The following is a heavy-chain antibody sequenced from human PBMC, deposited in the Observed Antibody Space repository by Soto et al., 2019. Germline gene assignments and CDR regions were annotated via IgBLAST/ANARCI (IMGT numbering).Heavy chain of an antibody. CDR3: ARDLGDDSSGYYSMRGMDV. Sequence: SLKVSCKASGGTFSSYAISWVRQAPGQGLEWMGGIIPIFGTANYAQKFQGRVTITADESTSTAYMELSSLRSEDTAVYYCARDLGDDSSGYYSMRGMDVWGQGTTVTVSS. CDR1: GGTFSSYA. CDR2: IIPIFGTA. V-gene: IGHV1-69*13. J-gene: IGHJ6*02. D-gene: IGHD3-22*01.